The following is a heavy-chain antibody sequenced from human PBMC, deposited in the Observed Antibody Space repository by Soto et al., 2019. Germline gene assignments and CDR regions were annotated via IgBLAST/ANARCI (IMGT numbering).Heavy chain of an antibody. J-gene: IGHJ5*02. CDR2: IYYSGST. CDR1: GGSISGYY. V-gene: IGHV4-59*01. CDR3: ARDGQGGSHSYNWFDP. D-gene: IGHD1-26*01. Sequence: PSETLSLTCTVSGGSISGYYWIWIRQPPGKGLEWIGYIYYSGSTNYNPSLKSRVTISVDTSKNQFSLKLSSVTAADTAVYYCARDGQGGSHSYNWFDPWGQGTLVTVSS.